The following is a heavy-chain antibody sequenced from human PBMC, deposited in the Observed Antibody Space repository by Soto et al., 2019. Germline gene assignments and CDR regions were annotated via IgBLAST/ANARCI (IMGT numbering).Heavy chain of an antibody. CDR3: ARADDSSGYCSFYFDY. Sequence: QVQLVESGGGVVQPGRSLRLSCAASGFTFSSYGMHWVRQAPGKGLEWVAVISFDGSNKYHADSVKGRFTISRDNSKNRLYLQMNCMSAEDTAVYYCARADDSSGYCSFYFDYWGQGTLVTVSS. V-gene: IGHV3-30-3*01. CDR1: GFTFSSYG. J-gene: IGHJ4*02. D-gene: IGHD3-22*01. CDR2: ISFDGSNK.